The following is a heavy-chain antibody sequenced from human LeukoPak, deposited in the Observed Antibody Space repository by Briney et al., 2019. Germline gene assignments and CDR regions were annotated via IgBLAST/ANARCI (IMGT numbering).Heavy chain of an antibody. CDR2: LYSGDTT. J-gene: IGHJ4*02. D-gene: IGHD3-9*01. Sequence: GSLRLSCAASGFTVSSTYMSWVRQAPGKELEWVSALYSGDTTYYANSVKGRFTISRDNSKNMLYLQMNSLRAEDTAVYYCARRLLTGYYEFWGQGTLVTVSS. V-gene: IGHV3-66*01. CDR3: ARRLLTGYYEF. CDR1: GFTVSSTY.